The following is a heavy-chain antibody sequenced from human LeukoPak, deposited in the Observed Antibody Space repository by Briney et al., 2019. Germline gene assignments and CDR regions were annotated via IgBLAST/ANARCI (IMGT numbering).Heavy chain of an antibody. D-gene: IGHD3-10*01. CDR2: IYTNGNT. V-gene: IGHV4-4*07. CDR3: ASVETYGSDAYDM. CDR1: GDSINSYY. J-gene: IGHJ3*02. Sequence: SETLSLTCTVSGDSINSYYWNWIRQPAGKGLEWIGRIYTNGNTNYNPSLKSRVTMSIDMSRNQFSLTLTSLTAADTAVYYCASVETYGSDAYDMWGQGTMVTVS.